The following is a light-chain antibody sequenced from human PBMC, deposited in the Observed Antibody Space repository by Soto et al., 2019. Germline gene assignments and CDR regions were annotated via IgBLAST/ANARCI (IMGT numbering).Light chain of an antibody. CDR3: ASGDDSLSSPFYV. Sequence: QSALTQPASVSGSPGQSITISCTGTSSDVGAYNYVSWYQHHPGKAPKLIISEVSNRPSGVSNRFSGSKSGNTASLTISGLRSEDEADYYCASGDDSLSSPFYVFGAGTKVTVL. CDR2: EVS. J-gene: IGLJ1*01. CDR1: SSDVGAYNY. V-gene: IGLV2-14*01.